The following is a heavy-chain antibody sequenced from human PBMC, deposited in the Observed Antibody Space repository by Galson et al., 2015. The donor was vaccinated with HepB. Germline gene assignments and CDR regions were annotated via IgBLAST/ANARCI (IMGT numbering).Heavy chain of an antibody. D-gene: IGHD2-15*01. CDR3: ARVPGREKEVVAAIPNYYYYGMDV. CDR2: ISAYNGNT. Sequence: SVKVSCKASGYTFTSYGISWVRQAPGQGPEWMGWISAYNGNTNYAQKLQGRVTMTTDTSTSTAYMELRSLRSDDTAVYYCARVPGREKEVVAAIPNYYYYGMDVWGQGTTVTVSS. V-gene: IGHV1-18*04. J-gene: IGHJ6*02. CDR1: GYTFTSYG.